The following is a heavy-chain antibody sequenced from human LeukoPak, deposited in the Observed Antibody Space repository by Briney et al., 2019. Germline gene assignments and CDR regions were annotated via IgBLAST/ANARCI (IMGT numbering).Heavy chain of an antibody. J-gene: IGHJ4*02. Sequence: SETLSLTCAVYGGSFSGYYWSWIRQPPGKGLEWIGEINHSRSTNYNPSLKSRVTISVDTSKNQFSLKLSSVTAADTAVYYCARGSPRSVVVIRLPFDYWGQGTLVTVSS. D-gene: IGHD3-22*01. CDR3: ARGSPRSVVVIRLPFDY. V-gene: IGHV4-34*01. CDR1: GGSFSGYY. CDR2: INHSRST.